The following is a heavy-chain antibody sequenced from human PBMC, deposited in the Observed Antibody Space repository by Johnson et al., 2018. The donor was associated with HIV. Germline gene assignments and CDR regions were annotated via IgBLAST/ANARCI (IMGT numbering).Heavy chain of an antibody. CDR3: ARGRYTTGLYSGSYGAFDM. Sequence: QVQLVESGGGLVKPGGSLRLSCAASGFTFSDYYMSWIRQAPGKGLARVSYISSSGSTIYYADPAKGGFSFPRDTAKNALYLRMHSLRAEDTAVYCCARGRYTTGLYSGSYGAFDMWGQGTMVTVSS. V-gene: IGHV3-11*01. CDR2: ISSSGSTI. CDR1: GFTFSDYY. J-gene: IGHJ3*02. D-gene: IGHD1-26*01.